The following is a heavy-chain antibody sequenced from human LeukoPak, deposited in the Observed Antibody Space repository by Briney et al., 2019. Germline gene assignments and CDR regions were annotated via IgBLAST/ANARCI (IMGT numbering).Heavy chain of an antibody. D-gene: IGHD2-2*01. Sequence: SETLSLTCTVSGYSISSGYYWGWIRQPPGEGLEWIGSMSHSGSSFYNPSLKSRVTISVDTSKNQFSLKVNSVTAADTALYYCARGDCSSTICYSPMDVWGKGTTVTVSS. CDR2: MSHSGSS. V-gene: IGHV4-38-2*02. CDR1: GYSISSGYY. J-gene: IGHJ6*03. CDR3: ARGDCSSTICYSPMDV.